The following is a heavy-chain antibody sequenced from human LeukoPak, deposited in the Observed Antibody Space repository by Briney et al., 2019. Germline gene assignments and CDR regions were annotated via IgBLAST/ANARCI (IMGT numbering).Heavy chain of an antibody. J-gene: IGHJ4*02. Sequence: ASVKVSCKASGYTFTSYDINWVRQATGQGLEWMGWMNPNSGNTGYAQKFQGRVTMTRNTSISTAYMELSSLRSEDTAVYYCARGNRITMVRGVLYYLDYWGRGTLVTVSS. CDR3: ARGNRITMVRGVLYYLDY. CDR2: MNPNSGNT. D-gene: IGHD3-10*01. CDR1: GYTFTSYD. V-gene: IGHV1-8*01.